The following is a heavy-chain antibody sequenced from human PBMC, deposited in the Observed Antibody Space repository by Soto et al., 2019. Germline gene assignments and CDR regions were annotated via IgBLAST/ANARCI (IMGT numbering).Heavy chain of an antibody. D-gene: IGHD3-22*01. V-gene: IGHV1-3*01. CDR1: RFAYTSYA. CDR3: AKGYLDYYDSSGYPMH. CDR2: INAGNGNT. Sequence: ASVTGACKASRFAYTSYAMHWVSRATRQRLEWMGWINAGNGNTKYSQKFQGRVTITRDTSASTAYMEPSSLRSEDTAVYYCAKGYLDYYDSSGYPMHWGQGTLVTVSS. J-gene: IGHJ1*01.